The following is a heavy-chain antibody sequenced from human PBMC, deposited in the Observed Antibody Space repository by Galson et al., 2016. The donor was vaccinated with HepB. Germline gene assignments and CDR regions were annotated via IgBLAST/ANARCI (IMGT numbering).Heavy chain of an antibody. J-gene: IGHJ1*01. CDR3: AKSPLMFFGELLGYFQH. V-gene: IGHV3-30*18. CDR2: ISYDASKK. CDR1: GFTFGSYG. Sequence: SLRLSCAASGFTFGSYGMHWVRQAPGKGLEWVAVISYDASKKHYADSVKVRFTISRDKSKNTLYLQMNSLRAEDTAVYYCAKSPLMFFGELLGYFQHWGQGTLVTVSS. D-gene: IGHD3-10*01.